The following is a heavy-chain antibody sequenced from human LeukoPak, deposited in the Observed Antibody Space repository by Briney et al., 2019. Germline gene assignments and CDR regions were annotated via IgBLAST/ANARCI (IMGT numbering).Heavy chain of an antibody. J-gene: IGHJ4*02. CDR1: GFTFNSYS. CDR3: ARDLTGHYDFWSGYYSDTGYYFDY. CDR2: ISSSSSTI. Sequence: GGSLRLSCAASGFTFNSYSMNWVRQAPGKGLEWVSYISSSSSTIYYADSVKGRFTIYRDNAKNSLDLQMNSLRAEDTAVYYCARDLTGHYDFWSGYYSDTGYYFDYWGQGTLVTVSS. V-gene: IGHV3-48*04. D-gene: IGHD3-3*01.